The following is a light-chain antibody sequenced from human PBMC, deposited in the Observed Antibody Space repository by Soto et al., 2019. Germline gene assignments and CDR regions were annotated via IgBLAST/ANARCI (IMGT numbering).Light chain of an antibody. Sequence: QSVLTQPPSASGSPGQSVTISCTGTSSDVGGYNYVSWYQQHPGEAPKLMIYEVTKRPSGVPDRFSGSKSGNTASLTVSGLQDEDEAYYYCSSYAGSNNVVFGGGTKLTVL. CDR2: EVT. V-gene: IGLV2-8*01. J-gene: IGLJ2*01. CDR1: SSDVGGYNY. CDR3: SSYAGSNNVV.